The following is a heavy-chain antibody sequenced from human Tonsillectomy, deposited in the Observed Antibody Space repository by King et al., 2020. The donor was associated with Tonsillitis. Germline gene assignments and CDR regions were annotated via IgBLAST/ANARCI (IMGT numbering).Heavy chain of an antibody. CDR1: GGSFSGYY. D-gene: IGHD2-2*01. CDR2: INHSGST. CDR3: ARSRFSSNSCRYYYYYGMDV. Sequence: LQQWGAGLLKPSETLSLTCAVYGGSFSGYYWSWIRQPPGKGLEWIGEINHSGSTNYNPSLKSRVTISVDTSKNQFSLKLSSVTAADTAVYYCARSRFSSNSCRYYYYYGMDVWGQGTTVTVSS. J-gene: IGHJ6*02. V-gene: IGHV4-34*01.